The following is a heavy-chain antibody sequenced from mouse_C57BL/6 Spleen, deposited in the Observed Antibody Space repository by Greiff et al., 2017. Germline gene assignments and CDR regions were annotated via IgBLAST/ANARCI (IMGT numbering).Heavy chain of an antibody. CDR3: ARQGKGDAMDY. CDR1: GYTFTSYW. J-gene: IGHJ4*01. V-gene: IGHV1-50*01. CDR2: IDPSDSYT. Sequence: QVQLQQPGAELVKPGASVKLSCKASGYTFTSYWMQWVKQRPGQGLEWIGEIDPSDSYTNYNQKFKGKATLTVATSSSTAYMPLSSLTSEDSAVYYCARQGKGDAMDYWGQGTSVTVAS. D-gene: IGHD2-1*01.